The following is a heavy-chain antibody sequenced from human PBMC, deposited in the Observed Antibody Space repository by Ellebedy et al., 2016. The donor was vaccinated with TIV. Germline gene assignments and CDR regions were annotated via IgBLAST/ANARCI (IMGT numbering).Heavy chain of an antibody. Sequence: SETLSLTXTVSGGSISSSSYYWGWIRQHPGKGLEWIGYIYYSGSTYYNPPLKSRVTISVDTSKNQFSLKLSSVTAADTAVYYCARDHWDYYGSGSYYLDYWGQGTLVTVSS. CDR3: ARDHWDYYGSGSYYLDY. CDR1: GGSISSSSYY. J-gene: IGHJ4*02. CDR2: IYYSGST. D-gene: IGHD3-10*01. V-gene: IGHV4-31*03.